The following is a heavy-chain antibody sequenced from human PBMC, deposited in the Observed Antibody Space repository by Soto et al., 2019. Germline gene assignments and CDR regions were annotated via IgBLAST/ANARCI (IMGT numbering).Heavy chain of an antibody. CDR3: ARNYYGSGSYFDV. CDR1: GVTFSSYS. D-gene: IGHD3-10*01. Sequence: WGSLRLSCAASGVTFSSYSRNWDRQAPGKGLEWVSYISGSSTTIFYADSVEGRFTISRDNAKNSLYLQMNSLSAEDAAVYHCARNYYGSGSYFDVWGKGTTVTVSS. J-gene: IGHJ6*04. V-gene: IGHV3-48*01. CDR2: ISGSSTTI.